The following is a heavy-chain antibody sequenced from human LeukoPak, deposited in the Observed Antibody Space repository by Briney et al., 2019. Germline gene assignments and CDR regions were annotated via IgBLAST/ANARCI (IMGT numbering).Heavy chain of an antibody. V-gene: IGHV1-24*01. CDR2: FDPEDGET. CDR1: GYTLTELS. D-gene: IGHD4-17*01. J-gene: IGHJ3*02. Sequence: ASVKVSCKVSGYTLTELSMHRVRQAPGKGLEWMGGFDPEDGETIYAQKFQGRVTMTEDTSTDTAYMELSSLRSEDTAVYYCATVYGDYAGPYDAFDIWGQGTMVTVSS. CDR3: ATVYGDYAGPYDAFDI.